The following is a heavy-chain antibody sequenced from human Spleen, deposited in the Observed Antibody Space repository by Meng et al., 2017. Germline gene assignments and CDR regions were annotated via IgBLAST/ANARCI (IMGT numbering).Heavy chain of an antibody. D-gene: IGHD3-10*01. Sequence: SETLSLTCTVSGYSISSGYYWGWIRQPPGKGLEWIGSIYHSGSTYYNPSLKSRVTISVDTSKNQFSLKLSSVTAADTAVYYCARGTMVRGVPQIYYFDYWGQGTLVTVSS. CDR2: IYHSGST. CDR1: GYSISSGYY. CDR3: ARGTMVRGVPQIYYFDY. J-gene: IGHJ4*02. V-gene: IGHV4-38-2*02.